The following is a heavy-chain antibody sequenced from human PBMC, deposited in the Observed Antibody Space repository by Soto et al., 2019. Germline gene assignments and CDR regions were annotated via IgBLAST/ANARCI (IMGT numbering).Heavy chain of an antibody. D-gene: IGHD3-16*01. CDR2: INVYSGNT. J-gene: IGHJ6*04. V-gene: IGHV1-18*01. Sequence: QVQLVQSGGEVKKPGASVKVSCNTSGYPFVSYGIAWVRQAPGQGLEWMGWINVYSGNTDCAQKFRDRITVTTDTSTSTAYMELRGLRSDDTGVYYCARIKASSMDFWGKGTSLTVSS. CDR3: ARIKASSMDF. CDR1: GYPFVSYG.